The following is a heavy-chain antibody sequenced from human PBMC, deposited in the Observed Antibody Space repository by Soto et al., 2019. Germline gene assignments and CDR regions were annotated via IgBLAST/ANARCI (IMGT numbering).Heavy chain of an antibody. CDR3: AREILRGWFDP. J-gene: IGHJ5*02. D-gene: IGHD3-3*01. CDR1: GFIFSSYS. V-gene: IGHV3-21*01. Sequence: VQLVESGGGVVQPGRSLRLSCAASGFIFSSYSMNWVRQAPGKGLEWVSSISSSSSYIYYADSVKGRFTISRDNAKNSLYLQMNSLRAEDTAVYYCAREILRGWFDPWGQGTLVTVSS. CDR2: ISSSSSYI.